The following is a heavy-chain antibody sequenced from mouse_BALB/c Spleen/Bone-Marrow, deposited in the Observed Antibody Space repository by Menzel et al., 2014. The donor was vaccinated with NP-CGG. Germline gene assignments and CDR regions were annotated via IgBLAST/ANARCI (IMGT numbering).Heavy chain of an antibody. V-gene: IGHV2-2*02. CDR3: ARNLLLRRAMDY. CDR1: GFSLTSYG. CDR2: IWSGGST. D-gene: IGHD1-1*01. Sequence: VKVVESGPGLVQPSQSLSITCTVSGFSLTSYGVHWVRQSPGKGLEWLGVIWSGGSTDYNAAFISRLSISKDNSKSQVFFKMNSLRANDTAIYYCARNLLLRRAMDYWGQGTSVTVSS. J-gene: IGHJ4*01.